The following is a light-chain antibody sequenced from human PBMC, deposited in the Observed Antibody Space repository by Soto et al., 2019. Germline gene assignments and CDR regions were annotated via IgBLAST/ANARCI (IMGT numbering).Light chain of an antibody. CDR1: QTISSW. Sequence: DIQMTESPSTLSGCVGERVPITCRASQTISSWLAWYQQKPGKAPKLLINLASSLQGGVPSRFSGSGSGTDFTLAISSLQPEDFATYYCQQVSSTPQTFGGGTKVDNK. V-gene: IGKV1-39*01. CDR3: QQVSSTPQT. CDR2: LAS. J-gene: IGKJ4*01.